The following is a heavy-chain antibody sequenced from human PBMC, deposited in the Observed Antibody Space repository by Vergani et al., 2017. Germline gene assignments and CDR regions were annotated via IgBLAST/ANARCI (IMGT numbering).Heavy chain of an antibody. CDR2: INPNGDAT. CDR1: GFIFTDYY. Sequence: QVQLVQSGAELKKPGASVRVSCKASGFIFTDYYIHWMRQAPGQGLEWIGWINPNGDATHYAQNFRGRVTLTRDTSSTTAYMDLASLTSDDTAIYYCARDHHGPATLVYWGQGSMVTVSS. D-gene: IGHD2-15*01. CDR3: ARDHHGPATLVY. J-gene: IGHJ4*02. V-gene: IGHV1-2*02.